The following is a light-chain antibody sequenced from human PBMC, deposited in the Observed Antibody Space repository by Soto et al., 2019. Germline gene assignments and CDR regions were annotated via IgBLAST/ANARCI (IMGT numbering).Light chain of an antibody. CDR1: QSIGSSY. Sequence: ETVLTQSPGTLSLSPGERATLSCRASQSIGSSYLAWYQQKPDQAPRLLIYDASSRATGIPDRFSGSGSGTDFTLTISRLEPEDFAVYYCQQYGNSPQTFGQGTKVDIK. V-gene: IGKV3-20*01. CDR2: DAS. J-gene: IGKJ2*01. CDR3: QQYGNSPQT.